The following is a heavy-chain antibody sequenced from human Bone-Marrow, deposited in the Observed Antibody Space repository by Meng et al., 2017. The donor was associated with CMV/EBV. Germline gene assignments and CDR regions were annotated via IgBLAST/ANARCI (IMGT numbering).Heavy chain of an antibody. J-gene: IGHJ4*02. D-gene: IGHD2-2*02. CDR1: GYTFTGYY. Sequence: ASVKVSSTASGYTFTGYYMHWVRQAPGQGLEWMGWINPNSGGTNYAQKFQGRVTMTRDTSISTAYMELSRLRSDDTAVYYCARAGGYCSSTSCYTPDDWGQGTLVTVSS. CDR2: INPNSGGT. V-gene: IGHV1-2*02. CDR3: ARAGGYCSSTSCYTPDD.